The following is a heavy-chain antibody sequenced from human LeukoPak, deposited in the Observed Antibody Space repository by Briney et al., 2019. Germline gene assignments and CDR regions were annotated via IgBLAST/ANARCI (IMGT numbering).Heavy chain of an antibody. CDR1: GYSFTNYW. Sequence: GESLKISCKGSGYSFTNYWIGWVRQMPGKGLECMGIIYPGDSDTRYSPSFQRQVTISADKSISTAYLQWSSLKASDTAMYYCARQRFTTRAYAGNWFDPWGQGTLVTVSS. CDR3: ARQRFTTRAYAGNWFDP. J-gene: IGHJ5*02. CDR2: IYPGDSDT. D-gene: IGHD3-16*01. V-gene: IGHV5-51*01.